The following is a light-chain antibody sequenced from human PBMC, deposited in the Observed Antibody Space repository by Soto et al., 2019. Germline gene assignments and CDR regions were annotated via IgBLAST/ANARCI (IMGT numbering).Light chain of an antibody. CDR2: KIS. Sequence: DIVLTQTRLSSPVTLGQPASISCRSSQSLVHIDGNTYFNWLQQRSGQPPRLLIYKISNRFPGVPDRFSGSGEGTDFTLKISRVEAGDVGVYYCMQATHSYTFGQGTRLEIK. J-gene: IGKJ2*01. V-gene: IGKV2-24*01. CDR3: MQATHSYT. CDR1: QSLVHIDGNTY.